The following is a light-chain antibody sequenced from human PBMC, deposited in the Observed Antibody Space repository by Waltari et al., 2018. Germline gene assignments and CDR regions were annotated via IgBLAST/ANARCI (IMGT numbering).Light chain of an antibody. Sequence: SYELTQPPSVSVSPGQTATITCPGERLGHKYTYWYQQKPGQSPLLVMYEDTKRPPGIPERFSGSNSGNTATLTISGTHGLDEADYYCQAWESSTADVVFGGGTKLTVL. CDR1: RLGHKY. CDR2: EDT. V-gene: IGLV3-1*01. CDR3: QAWESSTADVV. J-gene: IGLJ2*01.